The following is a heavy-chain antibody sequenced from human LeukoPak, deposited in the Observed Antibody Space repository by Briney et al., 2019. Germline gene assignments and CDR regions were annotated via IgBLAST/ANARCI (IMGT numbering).Heavy chain of an antibody. V-gene: IGHV4-59*08. D-gene: IGHD3-16*01. CDR3: ATTLRQYYYMDV. CDR2: IYYSGST. J-gene: IGHJ6*03. CDR1: GGSISSYY. Sequence: SETLSLTCAVSGGSISSYYWSWIRQPPGKGLEWIGDIYYSGSTNYNPSLKSRVTISVDTSKNQFSLKLSSVTAADTAVYYCATTLRQYYYMDVWGKGTTVTVSS.